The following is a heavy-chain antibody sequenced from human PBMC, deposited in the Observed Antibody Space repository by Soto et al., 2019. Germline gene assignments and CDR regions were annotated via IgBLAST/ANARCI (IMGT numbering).Heavy chain of an antibody. CDR3: ARGGIVAVAGSDY. CDR2: ISSSSSYI. CDR1: GFTFSSYS. J-gene: IGHJ4*02. Sequence: GGSLRLSCAASGFTFSSYSMNWVRQAPGKGLEWVSSISSSSSYIYYADSVKGRFTISRDNAKNSLYLQMNSLRAEDTAVYYCARGGIVAVAGSDYWGQGTLVTVSS. V-gene: IGHV3-21*01. D-gene: IGHD6-19*01.